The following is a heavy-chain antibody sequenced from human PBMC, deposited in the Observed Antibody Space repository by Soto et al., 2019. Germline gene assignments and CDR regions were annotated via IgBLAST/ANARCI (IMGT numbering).Heavy chain of an antibody. CDR1: GFTFSSYS. Sequence: PGGSLRLSCAASGFTFSSYSMNWVRQAPGKGLEWVSYISSSSSTIYYADSVKGRFTISRDNAKNSLYLQMNSLRDEDTAVYFCAKSPWTDPNAFDICGQGTMVTVSS. CDR2: ISSSSSTI. J-gene: IGHJ3*02. D-gene: IGHD1-1*01. CDR3: AKSPWTDPNAFDI. V-gene: IGHV3-48*02.